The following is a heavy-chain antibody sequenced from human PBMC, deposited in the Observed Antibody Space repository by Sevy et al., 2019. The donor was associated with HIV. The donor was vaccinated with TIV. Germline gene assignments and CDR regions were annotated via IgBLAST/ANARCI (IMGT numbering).Heavy chain of an antibody. J-gene: IGHJ4*02. CDR3: ARGRGTGYSYGFDY. CDR1: GFTVSSNY. D-gene: IGHD5-18*01. Sequence: WGSLRLSCAASGFTVSSNYMSWVRQAPGKGLEWVSVIYSGGSTYYAASVKGRFIISRDKSKNTLYLQMNSLRAEDTAVYYCARGRGTGYSYGFDYWGQGTLVTVSS. CDR2: IYSGGST. V-gene: IGHV3-66*01.